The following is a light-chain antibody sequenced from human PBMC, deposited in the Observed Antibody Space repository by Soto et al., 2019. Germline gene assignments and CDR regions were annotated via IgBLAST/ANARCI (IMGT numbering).Light chain of an antibody. CDR1: QSISSNF. CDR3: QQFGISPRT. J-gene: IGKJ2*01. V-gene: IGKV3-20*01. CDR2: GSS. Sequence: EIVLTQSPGTLSLFPGERATLSCRASQSISSNFVGWYQQKPGQAPRLLIYGSSTRATGIPDRFSGSGSGTDFTLTITRLEPEDFAVYCCQQFGISPRTFGQGTKLE.